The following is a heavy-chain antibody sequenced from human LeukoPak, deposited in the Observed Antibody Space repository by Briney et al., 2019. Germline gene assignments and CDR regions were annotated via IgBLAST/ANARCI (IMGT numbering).Heavy chain of an antibody. D-gene: IGHD3-10*01. V-gene: IGHV3-23*01. J-gene: IGHJ4*02. Sequence: RGTLRLSCAASGLTFSTYVMNWVRQAPGKGLEWVSTITGRGDATYYADSVRGRITFSRDNSRNTLYLQMNFLGVEDTGVYYCANSEFYVSGKYAGLENWGQGTLVTVSS. CDR3: ANSEFYVSGKYAGLEN. CDR2: ITGRGDAT. CDR1: GLTFSTYV.